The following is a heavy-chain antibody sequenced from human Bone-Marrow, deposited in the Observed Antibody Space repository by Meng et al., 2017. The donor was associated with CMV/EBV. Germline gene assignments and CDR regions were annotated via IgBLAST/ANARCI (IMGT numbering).Heavy chain of an antibody. V-gene: IGHV3-11*01. J-gene: IGHJ4*02. D-gene: IGHD3-3*01. CDR2: ISSSGSTI. Sequence: GESLKISCAASGFTFSDYFMSWIRQAPGKGLQWVSYISSSGSTISYADSVRGRFTISRDNAKNSLYLQMNSLRAEDTAVYYCARDLDDFQQPGLEDYWGQGTLVTGSS. CDR1: GFTFSDYF. CDR3: ARDLDDFQQPGLEDY.